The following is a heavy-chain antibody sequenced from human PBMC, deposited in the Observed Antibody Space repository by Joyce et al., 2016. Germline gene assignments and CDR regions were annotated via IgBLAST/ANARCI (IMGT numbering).Heavy chain of an antibody. J-gene: IGHJ6*03. CDR2: SSRGVGIT. CDR3: ARGVLYFHYYSMDV. Sequence: QVQLVESGGGLVKPGGSLRLSCAASGFNLSDYYMTWIRQSPGKGLEWISYSSRGVGITYYAGSVKGRFTISRDNAKNSVYLEMNSLRGEDTAVYYCARGVLYFHYYSMDVWGKGTTVTVSS. CDR1: GFNLSDYY. V-gene: IGHV3-11*04.